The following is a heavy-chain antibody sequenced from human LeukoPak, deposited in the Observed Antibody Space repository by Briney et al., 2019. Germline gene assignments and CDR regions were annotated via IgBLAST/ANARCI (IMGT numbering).Heavy chain of an antibody. CDR1: GGSISSYY. D-gene: IGHD2-2*01. Sequence: SETLSLTCTVSGGSISSYYWSWIRQPPGKGLEWIGYIYYSGSTNYNPSLKSRVTISVDTSKNQFSLKLSSVTAADTAVYYCARDSGYCSSTSCYFQRPTYYMDVWGKGTTVTISS. J-gene: IGHJ6*03. CDR3: ARDSGYCSSTSCYFQRPTYYMDV. CDR2: IYYSGST. V-gene: IGHV4-59*01.